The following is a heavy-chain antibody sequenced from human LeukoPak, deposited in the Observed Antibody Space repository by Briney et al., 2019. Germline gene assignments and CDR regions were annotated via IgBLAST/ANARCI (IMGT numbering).Heavy chain of an antibody. CDR3: ARHFEGSGVTIDY. CDR2: IYYSGST. Sequence: SETLSLTCTVSGGSISSYYWSWIRQPPGKGLEWIGYIYYSGSTNYNPSLKSRVTISVDTSKNQLSLKLSSVTAADTAVYYCARHFEGSGVTIDYWGQGTLVTVSS. J-gene: IGHJ4*02. D-gene: IGHD3-10*01. V-gene: IGHV4-59*08. CDR1: GGSISSYY.